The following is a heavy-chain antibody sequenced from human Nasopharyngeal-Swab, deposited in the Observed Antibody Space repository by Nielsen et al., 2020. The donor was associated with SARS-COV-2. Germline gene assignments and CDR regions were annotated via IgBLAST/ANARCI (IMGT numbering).Heavy chain of an antibody. CDR1: GGSFNGFY. CDR2: INHNERN. Sequence: SETLSLTCSVSGGSFNGFYWNWIRQAPGKGLEWIGEINHNERNNYNPSPKSRIALLVDTSNNQFALKVSSVSAGDTAVYYCARAGRVGDAYTGLDVWGEGTTVTVSS. V-gene: IGHV4-34*01. J-gene: IGHJ6*04. CDR3: ARAGRVGDAYTGLDV. D-gene: IGHD5-24*01.